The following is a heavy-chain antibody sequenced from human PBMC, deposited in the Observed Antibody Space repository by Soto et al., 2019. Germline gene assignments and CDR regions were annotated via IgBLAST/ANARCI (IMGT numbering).Heavy chain of an antibody. J-gene: IGHJ6*02. V-gene: IGHV4-34*01. CDR3: ARAPYGSGSYYNVSYYYGMDV. CDR2: INHSGST. Sequence: SETLSLTCAVHGGSFSGYYWSWIRQPPGKGLEWIGEINHSGSTNYNPSLKSRVTISVDTSKNQFSLKLSSVTAADTAVYYCARAPYGSGSYYNVSYYYGMDVWGQGTTVTVSS. CDR1: GGSFSGYY. D-gene: IGHD3-10*01.